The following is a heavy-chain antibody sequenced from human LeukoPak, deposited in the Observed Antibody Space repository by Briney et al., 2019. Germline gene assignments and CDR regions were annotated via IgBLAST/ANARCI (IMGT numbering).Heavy chain of an antibody. CDR2: IFYAGKT. CDR1: GDSFRSGGLY. Sequence: PSETLSLTCTLSGDSFRSGGLYWGWIRQPPGKRPEWIGDIFYAGKTNYSPSLKSRATISLDTSKSQFSLKLTSMTAADTAVYYCARIFDSWGQGVLVTVSS. J-gene: IGHJ4*02. CDR3: ARIFDS. V-gene: IGHV4-61*08.